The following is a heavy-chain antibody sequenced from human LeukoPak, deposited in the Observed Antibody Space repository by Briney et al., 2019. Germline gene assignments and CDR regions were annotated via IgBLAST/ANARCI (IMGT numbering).Heavy chain of an antibody. CDR1: GFTFSTSW. Sequence: GGSLRLXCAASGFTFSTSWMNWVRQAPGKGLEWVANINQDGSEKYYVDSVKGRFSISRDNAKNSLYLQMNSLRAEDTAVYYCGVVYWGQGILVTVSS. CDR3: GVVY. J-gene: IGHJ4*02. CDR2: INQDGSEK. V-gene: IGHV3-7*01.